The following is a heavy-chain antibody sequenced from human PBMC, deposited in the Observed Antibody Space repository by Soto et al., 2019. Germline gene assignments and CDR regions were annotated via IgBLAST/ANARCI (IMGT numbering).Heavy chain of an antibody. V-gene: IGHV4-34*01. CDR1: GGSFSGYY. CDR2: INHSGST. J-gene: IGHJ3*02. CDR3: ASLPTVTTLASSTHHAFDI. Sequence: SETLSLTCAVYGGSFSGYYWSWIRQPPGKGLEWIGEINHSGSTNYNPSLKSRVTISVDTSKNQFSLKLSSVTAADTAVYYCASLPTVTTLASSTHHAFDIWGQGTMVTVSS. D-gene: IGHD4-17*01.